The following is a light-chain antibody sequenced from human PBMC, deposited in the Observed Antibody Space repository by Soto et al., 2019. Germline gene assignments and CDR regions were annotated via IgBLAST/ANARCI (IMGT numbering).Light chain of an antibody. CDR3: AAWDDSLNVYVV. J-gene: IGLJ2*01. V-gene: IGLV1-44*01. CDR2: SNN. Sequence: QSVLTQPPSASGTPGQRVTISCSGSSSNIGSNTVNWYQQLPGTAPKLLIYSNNQRPSGVPDRFSGSKSGTSASLAISGLQPEDEADYYCAAWDDSLNVYVVFGGGTKVTVL. CDR1: SSNIGSNT.